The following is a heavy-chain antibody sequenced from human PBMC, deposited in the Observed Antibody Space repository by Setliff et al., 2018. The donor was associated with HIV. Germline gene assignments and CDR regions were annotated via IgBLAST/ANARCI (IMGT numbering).Heavy chain of an antibody. Sequence: SETLSLTCSVSGGSIDNYYWSWIRQSPGKGLEWIGHIYYTGRTNYNPSLQSRVNMSVDTSKNQLSLNLTSVTAADTAIYYCARALDYDIYYMDVWGKGTTVTVSS. CDR1: GGSIDNYY. CDR3: ARALDYDIYYMDV. V-gene: IGHV4-59*12. CDR2: IYYTGRT. J-gene: IGHJ6*03. D-gene: IGHD3-22*01.